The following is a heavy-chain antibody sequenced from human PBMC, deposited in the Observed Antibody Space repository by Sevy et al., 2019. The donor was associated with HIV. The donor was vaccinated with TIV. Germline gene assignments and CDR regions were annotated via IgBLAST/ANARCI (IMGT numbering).Heavy chain of an antibody. V-gene: IGHV3-23*01. CDR2: ISGSGGST. CDR1: GFTFSSYA. J-gene: IGHJ4*02. CDR3: AKAYPRRDGYNKVFDY. D-gene: IGHD5-12*01. Sequence: GGSLRLSCAASGFTFSSYAMSWVRQAPGKGLEWVSAISGSGGSTYYADSVKGRFTISRDNSKNTLYLQMNSLRAEDTAVYYCAKAYPRRDGYNKVFDYWGQGTLVTVSS.